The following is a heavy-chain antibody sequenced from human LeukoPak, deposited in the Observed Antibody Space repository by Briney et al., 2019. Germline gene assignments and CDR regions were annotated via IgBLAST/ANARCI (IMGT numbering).Heavy chain of an antibody. Sequence: GASVKVSCKASGYTFTGYYMHWVRQAPGQGLEWMGWINPNSGGTNYAQKFQGWVTMTRDTSISTAYMELSRLRSDDTAVYYCASGVKAAAGPYDAFDIWGQGTMVTVSS. CDR3: ASGVKAAAGPYDAFDI. CDR2: INPNSGGT. CDR1: GYTFTGYY. D-gene: IGHD6-13*01. J-gene: IGHJ3*02. V-gene: IGHV1-2*04.